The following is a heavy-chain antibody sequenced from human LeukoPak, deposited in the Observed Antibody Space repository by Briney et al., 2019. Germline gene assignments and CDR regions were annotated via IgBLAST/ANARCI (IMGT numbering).Heavy chain of an antibody. Sequence: PGGSLRLSCAASGFTFSSYEMNWVRQAPGKGLEWVSYISSSGSTIYYADSVKGRFTISRDNAKNSLYLQMNGLRAEDTAVYYCAELGITRIGGVWGKGTTVTISS. J-gene: IGHJ6*04. V-gene: IGHV3-48*03. D-gene: IGHD3-10*02. CDR2: ISSSGSTI. CDR3: AELGITRIGGV. CDR1: GFTFSSYE.